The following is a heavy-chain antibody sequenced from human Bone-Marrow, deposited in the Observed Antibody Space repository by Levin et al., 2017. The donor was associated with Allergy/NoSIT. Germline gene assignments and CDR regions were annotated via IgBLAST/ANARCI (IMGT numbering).Heavy chain of an antibody. V-gene: IGHV3-11*01. J-gene: IGHJ4*02. D-gene: IGHD2-8*02. CDR3: AREGQSLVRGANDY. CDR2: ISPTSNTI. Sequence: GESLKISCAASGFTFADSYMTWIRQTPGKGLEWISYISPTSNTIYYADSVRGRFTVSRDNAQRSLHLQMDSLRVEDTGLYYCAREGQSLVRGANDYWGQGILVTVSS. CDR1: GFTFADSY.